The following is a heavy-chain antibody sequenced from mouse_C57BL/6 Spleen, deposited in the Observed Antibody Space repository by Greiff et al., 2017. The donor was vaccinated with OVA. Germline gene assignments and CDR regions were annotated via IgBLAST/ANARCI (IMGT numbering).Heavy chain of an antibody. D-gene: IGHD3-2*02. J-gene: IGHJ2*01. CDR1: GFSFNTYA. CDR3: VRQDSSGYDY. CDR2: IRSKSNNYAT. Sequence: EVKLVESGGGLVQPKGSLKLSCAASGFSFNTYAMNWVRQAPGKGLEWVARIRSKSNNYATYYADSVKDRFTISRDDSESMLYLQMNNLKTEDTAMYYCVRQDSSGYDYWGQGTTLTVSS. V-gene: IGHV10-1*01.